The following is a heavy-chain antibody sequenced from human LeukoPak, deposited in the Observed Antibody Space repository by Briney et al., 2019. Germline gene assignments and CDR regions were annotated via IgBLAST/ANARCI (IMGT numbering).Heavy chain of an antibody. D-gene: IGHD2-2*01. V-gene: IGHV1-69*04. CDR3: ARAYCSSTSCTRAWAFDI. J-gene: IGHJ3*02. CDR1: GGTFSSYA. CDR2: IIPILGIA. Sequence: RASVKVSCKASGGTFSSYAISWVRQAPGQGLEWMGRIIPILGIANYAQKFQGRVTITADKSTSTAYMELSSLRSEDTAVYYCARAYCSSTSCTRAWAFDIWGQGTMVTVSS.